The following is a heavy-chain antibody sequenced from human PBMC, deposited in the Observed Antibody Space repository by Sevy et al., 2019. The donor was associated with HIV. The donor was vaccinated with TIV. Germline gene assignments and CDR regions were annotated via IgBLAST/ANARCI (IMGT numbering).Heavy chain of an antibody. CDR1: GFTFSTYV. J-gene: IGHJ4*02. Sequence: GGSLRLSCAASGFTFSTYVMHWVRQAPGKGLEWVAVMWIDGSNTYYADSVKGRFTISRDIAKNTLHLQMNSLRAEDTAVYYCARDLEFYDYGDYGPAFMPDYWGQGTLVTVSS. D-gene: IGHD4-17*01. V-gene: IGHV3-33*01. CDR2: MWIDGSNT. CDR3: ARDLEFYDYGDYGPAFMPDY.